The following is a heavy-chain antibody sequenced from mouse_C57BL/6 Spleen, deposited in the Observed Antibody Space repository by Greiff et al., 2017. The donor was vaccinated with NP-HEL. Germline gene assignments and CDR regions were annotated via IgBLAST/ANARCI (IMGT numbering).Heavy chain of an antibody. J-gene: IGHJ4*01. CDR3: ASQLRRLLYTMEY. V-gene: IGHV2-9-1*01. CDR2: IWTGGGT. Sequence: QVQLKQSGPGLVAPSQSLSITCTVSGFSLTSYAISWVRQPPGKGLEWLGVIWTGGGTNYNSALKSRLSISKDNSKSQVFLKMNSLQTDDTARYXCASQLRRLLYTMEYWGDETSETASS. D-gene: IGHD3-2*02. CDR1: GFSLTSYA.